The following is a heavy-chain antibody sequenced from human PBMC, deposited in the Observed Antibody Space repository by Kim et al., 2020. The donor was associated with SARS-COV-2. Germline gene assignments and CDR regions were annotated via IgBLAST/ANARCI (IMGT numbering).Heavy chain of an antibody. CDR1: GFTFSSYA. CDR2: ISGSGCST. D-gene: IGHD2-2*01. Sequence: GGSLRLSCAASGFTFSSYAMSWVRQAPGKGLEWVSAISGSGCSTYYADSVKGRFTISRDNAKNTLYLQMNSLRAEDTAVYYCAEGYCSSTSCYAFDIWGQGTMVAASS. CDR3: AEGYCSSTSCYAFDI. V-gene: IGHV3-23*01. J-gene: IGHJ3*02.